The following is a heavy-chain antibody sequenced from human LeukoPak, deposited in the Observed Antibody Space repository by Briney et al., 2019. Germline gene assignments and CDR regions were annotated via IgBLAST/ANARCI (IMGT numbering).Heavy chain of an antibody. V-gene: IGHV3-23*01. CDR2: ISGSGGST. D-gene: IGHD3-22*01. CDR1: GFTFSSYA. J-gene: IGHJ4*02. CDR3: AKDYYYDSSGYSQAFDY. Sequence: QPGGSLRLSCAASGFTFSSYAMSWVRQAPGKGLGWVSAISGSGGSTYYADSLKGRFTISRDNSKNTLYLQMNSLRAEDTAVYYCAKDYYYDSSGYSQAFDYWGQGTLVTVSS.